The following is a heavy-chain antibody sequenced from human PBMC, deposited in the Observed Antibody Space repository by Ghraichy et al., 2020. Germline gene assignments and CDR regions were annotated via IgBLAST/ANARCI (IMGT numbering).Heavy chain of an antibody. CDR1: GYTFTGYY. Sequence: ASVKVSCKASGYTFTGYYMHWVRQAPGQGLEWMGWINPNSGGTNYAQKFQGWVTMTRDTSISTAYMELSRLRSDDTAVYYCARDCMVDYGDHIGIYYGMDVWGQGTTVTVSS. CDR3: ARDCMVDYGDHIGIYYGMDV. J-gene: IGHJ6*02. D-gene: IGHD4-17*01. V-gene: IGHV1-2*04. CDR2: INPNSGGT.